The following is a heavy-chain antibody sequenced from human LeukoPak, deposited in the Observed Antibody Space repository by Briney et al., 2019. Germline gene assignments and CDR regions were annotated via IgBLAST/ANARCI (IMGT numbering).Heavy chain of an antibody. CDR1: GGSISSYY. CDR2: IYYSGST. Sequence: RSETLSLTCTVSGGSISSYYWGWIRQPPGKGLELIGSIYYSGSTYYNPSLKSRVTISVDTSKNQFSLKLSSVTAADTAVCYCARQNGSSRRYSSSWYANYWGQGTLVTVSS. CDR3: ARQNGSSRRYSSSWYANY. J-gene: IGHJ4*02. D-gene: IGHD6-13*01. V-gene: IGHV4-39*01.